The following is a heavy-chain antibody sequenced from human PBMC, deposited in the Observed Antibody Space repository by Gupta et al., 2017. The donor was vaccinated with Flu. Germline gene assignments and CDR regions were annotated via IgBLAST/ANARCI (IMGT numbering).Heavy chain of an antibody. Sequence: QVQLVQSGAEGEKPVPLEKDFCKASGVTFSTYAVNWVRQATGQGLEWMGGIIPFCGPTNYEQKFQGRVTMTADESTSTAYMEISSLRSEDTAVYYGARKGGGHCSGGSCYSFDFWGQGTLVTVSS. D-gene: IGHD2-15*01. CDR3: ARKGGGHCSGGSCYSFDF. CDR1: GVTFSTYA. V-gene: IGHV1-69*01. CDR2: IIPFCGPT. J-gene: IGHJ4*02.